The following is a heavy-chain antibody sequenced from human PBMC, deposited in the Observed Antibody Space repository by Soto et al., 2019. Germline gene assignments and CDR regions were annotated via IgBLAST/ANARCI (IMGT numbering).Heavy chain of an antibody. D-gene: IGHD2-2*01. CDR3: AKGRYSSPMGYYYGMDV. CDR2: IIPVFGTA. CDR1: RVAFSKFI. V-gene: IGHV1-69*01. J-gene: IGHJ6*02. Sequence: QAQLEQSGGEVKKPGSSVKVSCKASRVAFSKFIVTWVRQAPGVGLEWVGGIIPVFGTANYAQKFQGRVTITADEYTSTSYMEVNNLRSEDTAVYYCAKGRYSSPMGYYYGMDVWGQGTTVTVSS.